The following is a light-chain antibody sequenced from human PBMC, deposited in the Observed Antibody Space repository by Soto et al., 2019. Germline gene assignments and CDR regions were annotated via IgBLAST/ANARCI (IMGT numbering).Light chain of an antibody. V-gene: IGKV1-5*03. CDR1: QSISTW. J-gene: IGKJ4*01. Sequence: DIQMTQSPSTLSASVGDSVTITCRASQSISTWVAWYQQKPGKAPKLLIYKASSLEGGVPSRFGGSGSGTLFNITISSLHPDDFATYYCQQYNTYPLTFGGGTTVDIK. CDR2: KAS. CDR3: QQYNTYPLT.